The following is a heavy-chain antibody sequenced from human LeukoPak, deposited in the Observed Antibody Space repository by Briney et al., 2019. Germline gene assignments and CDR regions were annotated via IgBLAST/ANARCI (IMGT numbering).Heavy chain of an antibody. D-gene: IGHD2-2*01. CDR1: GFKFDDYA. V-gene: IGHV3-9*01. CDR2: ISWNSGSI. CDR3: AKGEVVVLTGAAFDY. J-gene: IGHJ4*02. Sequence: GGSLRLSCAASGFKFDDYAMHWVRQAPGKGLEWVSGISWNSGSIAFADPVKGRFTISRDNAKNSLYLQMNSLRAEDTAFYYCAKGEVVVLTGAAFDYWGQGTLVTVPS.